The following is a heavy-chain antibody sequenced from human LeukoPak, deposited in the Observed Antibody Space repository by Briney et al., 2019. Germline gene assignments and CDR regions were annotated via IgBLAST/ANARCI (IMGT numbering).Heavy chain of an antibody. CDR3: AGSGYSSGWYFGY. J-gene: IGHJ4*02. CDR2: IYYSGST. V-gene: IGHV4-59*08. CDR1: GGSISSYY. D-gene: IGHD6-19*01. Sequence: PSETLSLTCTVSGGSISSYYWSWIRQPPGKGLEWIGYIYYSGSTNYNPSLQSRVTISVDPSKNQFSLKLSSVTAADTAVYYCAGSGYSSGWYFGYWGQGTLVTVSS.